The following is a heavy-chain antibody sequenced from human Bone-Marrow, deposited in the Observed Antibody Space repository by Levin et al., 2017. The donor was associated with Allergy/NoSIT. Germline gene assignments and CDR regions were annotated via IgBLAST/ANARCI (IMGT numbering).Heavy chain of an antibody. CDR1: GFTFSSYS. CDR3: ARDLHDCSSTSCYPPY. Sequence: GESLKISCAASGFTFSSYSMNWVRQAPGKGLEWVSSISSSSSYIYYADSVKGRFTISRDNAKNSLYLQMNSLRAEDTAVYYCARDLHDCSSTSCYPPYWGQGTLVTVSS. CDR2: ISSSSSYI. J-gene: IGHJ4*02. V-gene: IGHV3-21*01. D-gene: IGHD2-2*01.